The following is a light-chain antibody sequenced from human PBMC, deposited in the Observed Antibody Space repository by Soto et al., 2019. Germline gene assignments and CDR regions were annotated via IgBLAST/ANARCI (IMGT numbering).Light chain of an antibody. Sequence: QSVLTQPPSTSGTPGQRVTISCSGSNSNIGGNYVYWYQQLPGTAPKLLIYTNHQRPSGVPDRFSGSKSGTSASLAISGLRSEDEACYYCAAWDDSLSGPVFGGGTKVTVL. J-gene: IGLJ3*02. V-gene: IGLV1-47*02. CDR2: TNH. CDR3: AAWDDSLSGPV. CDR1: NSNIGGNY.